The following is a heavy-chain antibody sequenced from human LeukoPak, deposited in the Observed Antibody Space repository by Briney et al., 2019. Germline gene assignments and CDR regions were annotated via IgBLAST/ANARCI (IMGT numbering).Heavy chain of an antibody. CDR2: ISYDGSNK. CDR3: ARDYQWSLDY. CDR1: GFTFSSYA. J-gene: IGHJ4*02. V-gene: IGHV3-30-3*01. D-gene: IGHD2-15*01. Sequence: GGSLRLSCAASGFTFSSYAMHWVRQAPGKGLEWVAVISYDGSNKYYADSVKGRFTISRDNSKNTLYLQMNSLRAEDTAVYYCARDYQWSLDYWGQGTLVTVSS.